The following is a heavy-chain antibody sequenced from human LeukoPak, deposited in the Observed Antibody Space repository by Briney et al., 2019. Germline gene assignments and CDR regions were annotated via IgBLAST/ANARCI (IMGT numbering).Heavy chain of an antibody. D-gene: IGHD3-10*01. Sequence: KTSETLSLTCAVYGGSFSGYYWSWIRQPPGKGLEWIGEINHSGSTNYNPSLKSRVTISVDTSKNQFSLKLSSVTAADTAVYYFARARGRSGTNYWGPGTLVTVSS. J-gene: IGHJ4*02. CDR2: INHSGST. CDR3: ARARGRSGTNY. V-gene: IGHV4-34*01. CDR1: GGSFSGYY.